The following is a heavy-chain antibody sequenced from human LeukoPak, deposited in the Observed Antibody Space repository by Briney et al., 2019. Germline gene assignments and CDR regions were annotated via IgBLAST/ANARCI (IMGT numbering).Heavy chain of an antibody. Sequence: GGSLRLSCAASGFTFSSYGMHWVRQAPGKGLEWVAVISYDGSNKYYADSVKGRFTISRANSKNTLYLQMNSLRAEDTAVYYCAKDIFAVGSYFDYWGQGTLVTVSS. D-gene: IGHD1-26*01. CDR2: ISYDGSNK. V-gene: IGHV3-30*18. J-gene: IGHJ4*02. CDR1: GFTFSSYG. CDR3: AKDIFAVGSYFDY.